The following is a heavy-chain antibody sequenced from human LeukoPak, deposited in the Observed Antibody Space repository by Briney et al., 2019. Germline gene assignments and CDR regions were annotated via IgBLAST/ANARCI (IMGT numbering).Heavy chain of an antibody. CDR2: IISLSGEL. J-gene: IGHJ4*02. V-gene: IGHV3-21*01. D-gene: IGHD2-15*01. Sequence: GGSLRLSCAASGFTFTTYTMNWVRQAPGKGLEWNSSIISLSGELYYADSVKGRFTISRDNAKNSLFLQTNSLRAEDTAVYYCARAPRYCSGGTCYGPRFDYWGQGTLVTVSS. CDR1: GFTFTTYT. CDR3: ARAPRYCSGGTCYGPRFDY.